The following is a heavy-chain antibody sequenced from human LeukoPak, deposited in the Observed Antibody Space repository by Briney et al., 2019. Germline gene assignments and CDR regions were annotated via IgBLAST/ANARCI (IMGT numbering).Heavy chain of an antibody. V-gene: IGHV3-30*18. CDR2: ISYDGSNK. CDR3: AKGFWSGYALFDY. D-gene: IGHD3-3*01. Sequence: PGRSLRLSCAASGFTFSSYGMHWVRQAPGKGLGWVAVISYDGSNKYYADSVKGRFTISRDNSKNTLYLQMNSLRAEDTAVYYCAKGFWSGYALFDYWGQGTLVTVSS. CDR1: GFTFSSYG. J-gene: IGHJ4*02.